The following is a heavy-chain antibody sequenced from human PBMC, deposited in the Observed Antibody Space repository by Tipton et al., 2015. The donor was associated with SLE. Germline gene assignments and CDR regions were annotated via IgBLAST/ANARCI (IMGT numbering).Heavy chain of an antibody. CDR3: AKGGDTAMVQDY. Sequence: SGFTFSSYGMHWVRQAPGKGLGWVAFIRYDGSNKYYADSVKGRFTISRDNSKNTLYLQMNSLRAEDTAVYYCAKGGDTAMVQDYWGQGTLVTVSS. D-gene: IGHD5-18*01. V-gene: IGHV3-30*02. J-gene: IGHJ4*02. CDR2: IRYDGSNK. CDR1: GFTFSSYG.